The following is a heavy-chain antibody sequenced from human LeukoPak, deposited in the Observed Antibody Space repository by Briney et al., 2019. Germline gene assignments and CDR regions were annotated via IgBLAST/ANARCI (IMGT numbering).Heavy chain of an antibody. V-gene: IGHV3-53*01. Sequence: GGSLRLSCAASGFTVSSNYMSWVRQAPGKGLEWVSVIYSGGTTYYANSVKGRFTISRDSSKNTMYLQMNSLRVEDTAMYYCGRDVGPWGQGTLVTVSS. CDR3: GRDVGP. J-gene: IGHJ5*02. CDR1: GFTVSSNY. CDR2: IYSGGTT.